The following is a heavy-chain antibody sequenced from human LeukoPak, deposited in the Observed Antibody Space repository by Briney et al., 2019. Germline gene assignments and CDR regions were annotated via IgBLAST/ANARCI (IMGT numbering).Heavy chain of an antibody. CDR3: ARDLTGDPGESWFYP. D-gene: IGHD7-27*01. J-gene: IGHJ5*02. Sequence: GGSVRVSCAASGFTFSSYEMNWVRQAPGQGLEWVAYISSSGSTIYYADSVKGRFTISRDNAKNSLYLQMNSLRADDTAVYYCARDLTGDPGESWFYPWRQGTLLTLSS. V-gene: IGHV3-48*03. CDR1: GFTFSSYE. CDR2: ISSSGSTI.